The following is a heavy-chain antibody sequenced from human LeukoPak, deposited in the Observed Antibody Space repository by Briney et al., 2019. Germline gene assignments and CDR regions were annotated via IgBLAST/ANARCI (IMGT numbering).Heavy chain of an antibody. J-gene: IGHJ6*03. CDR3: ARGTTTRYYYYYYYMDV. V-gene: IGHV4-30-4*01. D-gene: IGHD1-7*01. Sequence: SETLSLTCTVSGGSISSGDYYWSWIRQPPGKGLEWIGYIYYSGSTYYNPSLKSRVTISVDRSKNQFSLKLSSVTAADTAVYYCARGTTTRYYYYYYYMDVWGKGTTVTVSS. CDR1: GGSISSGDYY. CDR2: IYYSGST.